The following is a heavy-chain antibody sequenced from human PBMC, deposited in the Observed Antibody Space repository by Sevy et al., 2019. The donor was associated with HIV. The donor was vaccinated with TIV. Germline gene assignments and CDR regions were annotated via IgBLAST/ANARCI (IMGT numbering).Heavy chain of an antibody. D-gene: IGHD1-26*01. CDR2: IIPIFGTA. V-gene: IGHV1-69*13. CDR1: GGTFSSYA. CDR3: GGDGGGSYELRAHFDY. J-gene: IGHJ4*02. Sequence: ASVKVSCKASGGTFSSYAISWVRQAPGQGLEWMGGIIPIFGTANYAQKFQGRVTITADESTSTAYMELSSLRSEDTAVYCGGGDGGGSYELRAHFDYWGQGTLVTVSS.